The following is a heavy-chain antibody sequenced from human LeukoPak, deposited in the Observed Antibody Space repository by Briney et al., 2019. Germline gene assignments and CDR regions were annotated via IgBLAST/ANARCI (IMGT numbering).Heavy chain of an antibody. CDR2: IYTSGST. CDR1: GGSISSYY. CDR3: ARVRGNGDAEDYYYYYGMDV. D-gene: IGHD4-17*01. J-gene: IGHJ6*02. Sequence: KSSETLSLTCTVSGGSISSYYWSWIRQPAGKGLEWIGRIYTSGSTNYNPSLESRVTMSVDTSKNQFSLKLSSVTAADTAVYYCARVRGNGDAEDYYYYYGMDVWGQGTTVTVSS. V-gene: IGHV4-4*07.